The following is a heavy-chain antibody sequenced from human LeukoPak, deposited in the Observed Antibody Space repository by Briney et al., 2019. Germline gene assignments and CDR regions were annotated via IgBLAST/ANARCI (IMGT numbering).Heavy chain of an antibody. J-gene: IGHJ4*02. D-gene: IGHD6-19*01. CDR3: AKDRGIAVAGTPYYY. Sequence: GGSLRLSCAASGFTFSSYAMSWVRQAPGKGLEWVSAIRGSGGSTYYADSVKGRFTISRDNSKNTLYLQMNSLRAEDTAVYYCAKDRGIAVAGTPYYYWGQGTLVTVSS. CDR2: IRGSGGST. CDR1: GFTFSSYA. V-gene: IGHV3-23*01.